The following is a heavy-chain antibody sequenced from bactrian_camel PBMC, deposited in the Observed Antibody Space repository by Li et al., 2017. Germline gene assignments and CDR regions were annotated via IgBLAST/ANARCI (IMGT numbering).Heavy chain of an antibody. CDR2: IDVNGDT. CDR3: ATRLTRLGCSSQVAAWFAY. Sequence: HVQLVESGGGSVQAGGSLRLSCAYSGITNNRNLMGWFRQAPGKEREGVAAIDVNGDTSYADSVKGRFAISRDNAKNTVYLQMNSLKPEDTAMYYCATRLTRLGCSSQVAAWFAYWGQGTQVTV. D-gene: IGHD6*01. J-gene: IGHJ6*01. CDR1: GITNNRNL. V-gene: IGHV3S53*01.